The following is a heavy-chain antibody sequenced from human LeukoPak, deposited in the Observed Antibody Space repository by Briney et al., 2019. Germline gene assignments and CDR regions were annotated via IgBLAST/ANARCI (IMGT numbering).Heavy chain of an antibody. V-gene: IGHV1-69*06. CDR3: ARVLITSANWFDP. Sequence: SVKVSCKASGGTFSSYTISWVRQAPGQGLEWMEGIIPNFGTPNYAQKFQGRVTITADKSTSTAYMELSSLRSEDTAVYYCARVLITSANWFDPWGQGTLVTVSS. D-gene: IGHD1-14*01. J-gene: IGHJ5*02. CDR2: IIPNFGTP. CDR1: GGTFSSYT.